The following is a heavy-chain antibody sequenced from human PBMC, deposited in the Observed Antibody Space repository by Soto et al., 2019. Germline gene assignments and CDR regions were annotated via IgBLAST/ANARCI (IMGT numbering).Heavy chain of an antibody. Sequence: PSQTLSPTCAISGDSVSSNSAAWNWIRQSPSRGLEWLGRTYYRSKWYNDYAVSVKSRITINPDTSKNQFSLQLNSVTPEDTAVYYCVIDKSWYSLSFFDYCGKGTLVTVSS. CDR2: TYYRSKWYN. J-gene: IGHJ4*02. V-gene: IGHV6-1*01. CDR1: GDSVSSNSAA. CDR3: VIDKSWYSLSFFDY. D-gene: IGHD6-13*01.